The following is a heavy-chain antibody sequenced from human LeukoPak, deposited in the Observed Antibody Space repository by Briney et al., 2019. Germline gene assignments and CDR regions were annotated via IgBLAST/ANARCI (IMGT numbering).Heavy chain of an antibody. J-gene: IGHJ3*02. V-gene: IGHV4-34*01. CDR1: GGSFSGYY. CDR2: INHSGST. Sequence: SETLSLTCAVYGGSFSGYYWSWIRQPPGKGLEWIGEINHSGSTNYNPSLKSRVTISVDTSKNQFFLKLSSVTAADTAVYYCARGMYHDAFDIWGQGTMVTVSS. D-gene: IGHD2-2*01. CDR3: ARGMYHDAFDI.